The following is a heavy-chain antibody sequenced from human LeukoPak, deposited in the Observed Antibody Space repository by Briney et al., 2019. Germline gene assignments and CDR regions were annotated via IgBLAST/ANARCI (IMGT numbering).Heavy chain of an antibody. V-gene: IGHV1-18*01. D-gene: IGHD5-18*01. CDR2: ISAYNGNT. CDR1: GYTLNYYG. Sequence: ASVKVSCKTSGYTLNYYGISWVRQAPGQGLEWMGWISAYNGNTNYAQNLQGRVTMTTDSSTSTAYMELRSLRSDDTALYYCARGGYSYGYMGYSDYWGQGTLVTVSS. J-gene: IGHJ4*02. CDR3: ARGGYSYGYMGYSDY.